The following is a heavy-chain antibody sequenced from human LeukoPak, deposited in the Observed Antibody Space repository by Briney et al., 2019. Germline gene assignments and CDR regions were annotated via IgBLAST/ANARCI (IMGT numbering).Heavy chain of an antibody. CDR2: SNSDGSGT. V-gene: IGHV3-74*01. J-gene: IGHJ1*01. D-gene: IGHD3-10*01. CDR1: GFTFSSYW. CDR3: ARGQGIYYGSQRAEYFQH. Sequence: GVSLRLSCAASGFTFSSYWMHWVRQAPGKGLVWVSRSNSDGSGTSYEDSVKGRFTISRDNAKNTLYLQMNSLRAEDTAVYYCARGQGIYYGSQRAEYFQHWGQGTLVTVSS.